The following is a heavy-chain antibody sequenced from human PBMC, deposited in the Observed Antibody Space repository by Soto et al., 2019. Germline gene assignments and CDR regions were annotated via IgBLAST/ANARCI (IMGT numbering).Heavy chain of an antibody. CDR1: GGSISSSNW. V-gene: IGHV4-4*02. CDR3: ARNLYSSRQSYYYGMDV. J-gene: IGHJ6*02. CDR2: IYHSGST. Sequence: SETLSLTCAVSGGSISSSNWWSWVRQPPGKGLEWIGEIYHSGSTNYNPSLKSRVTISVDKSKNQFSLKLSSVTAADTAVYYCARNLYSSRQSYYYGMDVWGQGTTVTVSS. D-gene: IGHD6-13*01.